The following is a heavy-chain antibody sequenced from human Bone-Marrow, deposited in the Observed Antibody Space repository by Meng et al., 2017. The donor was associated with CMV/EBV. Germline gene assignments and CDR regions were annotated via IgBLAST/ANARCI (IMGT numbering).Heavy chain of an antibody. D-gene: IGHD2-2*01. CDR1: GFTFSNYW. Sequence: GGSLRLSCVGSGFTFSNYWMTWVRQPPGKGLEWVANIKRDGSGKYYVDSVKGRYAISRDNAKNSLYLQMNNLRAEDTAVYYCVRSPGYCSNTNCYSNHFDYWGQGALVTVSS. CDR3: VRSPGYCSNTNCYSNHFDY. V-gene: IGHV3-7*01. J-gene: IGHJ4*02. CDR2: IKRDGSGK.